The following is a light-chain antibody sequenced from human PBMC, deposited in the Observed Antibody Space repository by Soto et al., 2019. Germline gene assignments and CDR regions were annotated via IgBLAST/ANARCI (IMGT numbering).Light chain of an antibody. CDR3: SSYTSSSTHYV. J-gene: IGLJ1*01. CDR1: SSDVGGYNY. Sequence: QSVLTQPASVSGSPGQSITIPCTGTSSDVGGYNYVSWYQQYPGKAPKLMIYEVSNRPSGVSNRFSGSKSGNTASLTISGLQAEDEADYYCSSYTSSSTHYVFGTGTKVTV. V-gene: IGLV2-14*01. CDR2: EVS.